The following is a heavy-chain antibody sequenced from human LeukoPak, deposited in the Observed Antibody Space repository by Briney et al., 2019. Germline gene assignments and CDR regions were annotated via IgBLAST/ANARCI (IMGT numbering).Heavy chain of an antibody. D-gene: IGHD1-7*01. V-gene: IGHV4-34*01. CDR2: INHSGRN. Sequence: SETLTLTCAVYGGSFSGYYWSWIRQPPGKGLEWIGEINHSGRNNYNPSLKSRVTISVDTSKNQFSLKLSSVTAADTATYYCARATGTKVPPGYWGQGTLVTVSS. CDR3: ARATGTKVPPGY. CDR1: GGSFSGYY. J-gene: IGHJ4*02.